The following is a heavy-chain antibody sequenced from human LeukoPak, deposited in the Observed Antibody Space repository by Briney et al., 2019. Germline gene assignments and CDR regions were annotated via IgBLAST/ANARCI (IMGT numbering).Heavy chain of an antibody. CDR3: AKDRLMDY. CDR1: GFTFSSYA. CDR2: IRYDGSNK. V-gene: IGHV3-30*02. Sequence: GGSLRLSCAASGFTFSSYAMHWVRHAPGKGLEWVSFIRYDGSNKYYADSVKGRFTISRDNSKNTLYLQMNSLGAEDTAVYYCAKDRLMDYWGQGTLVTVSS. J-gene: IGHJ4*02.